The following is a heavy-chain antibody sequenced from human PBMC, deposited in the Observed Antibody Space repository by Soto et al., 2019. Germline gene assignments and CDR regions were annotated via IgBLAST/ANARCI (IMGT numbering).Heavy chain of an antibody. CDR3: ARGVGITLVRGVVRGYYGMDV. J-gene: IGHJ6*02. CDR1: GFSLSTRGMC. D-gene: IGHD3-10*01. CDR2: IDWDDDK. Sequence: SGPTLVNPTQTLTLTCTFSGFSLSTRGMCVSWIRQPPGKALEWLARIDWDDDKYYSTSLKTRLTISKDTSKNQVVLTMTNMDPVYTATYYCARGVGITLVRGVVRGYYGMDVWGQGT. V-gene: IGHV2-70*11.